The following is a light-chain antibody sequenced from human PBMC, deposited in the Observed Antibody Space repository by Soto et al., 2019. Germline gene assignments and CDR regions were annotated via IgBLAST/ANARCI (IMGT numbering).Light chain of an antibody. CDR2: DAS. CDR3: QQYNSYSPT. Sequence: DIQMTQSPSTLSASVGDRVTITCRASQSISAWLAWYQQIPGKAPKLLIYDASSLESGVASRFSGSGSGTEFTLTISSLQPDDFAAYYCQQYNSYSPTFGQGTKLEI. CDR1: QSISAW. V-gene: IGKV1-5*01. J-gene: IGKJ2*01.